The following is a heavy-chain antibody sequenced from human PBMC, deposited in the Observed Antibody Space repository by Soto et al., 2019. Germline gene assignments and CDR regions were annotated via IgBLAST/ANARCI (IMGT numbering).Heavy chain of an antibody. CDR3: ARAHCSGGSCYWGY. V-gene: IGHV6-1*01. CDR1: GDSVSSNSAA. D-gene: IGHD2-15*01. Sequence: QSQTLSLTCAISGDSVSSNSAAWNWIRQSPSRGLEWLGRTYYRSKWYNDYAVSVRSRITINPDTSKNQFSLHLNSVSPEDTAVYYCARAHCSGGSCYWGYWGQGTLVTVSS. J-gene: IGHJ4*02. CDR2: TYYRSKWYN.